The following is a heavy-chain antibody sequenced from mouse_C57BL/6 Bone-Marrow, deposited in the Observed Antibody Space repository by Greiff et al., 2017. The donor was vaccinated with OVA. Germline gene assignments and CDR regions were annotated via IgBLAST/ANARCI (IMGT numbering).Heavy chain of an antibody. Sequence: EVKVVESGGGLVQPGGSLKLSCAASGFTFSDYYMYWVRQTPEKRLEWVAYISNGGGSTYYPDTVKGRFTISRDNAKNTLYLQMSRLKSEDTAMYYCARHGTGCAMDYWGQGTSVTVSS. CDR2: ISNGGGST. V-gene: IGHV5-12*01. J-gene: IGHJ4*01. CDR3: ARHGTGCAMDY. D-gene: IGHD4-1*01. CDR1: GFTFSDYY.